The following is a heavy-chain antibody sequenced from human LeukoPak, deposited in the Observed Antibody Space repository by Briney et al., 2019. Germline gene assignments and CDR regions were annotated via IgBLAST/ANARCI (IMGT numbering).Heavy chain of an antibody. CDR3: ARDRWELPRFDY. Sequence: GGSLRLSCAASGFTFSSYSMNWVRQAPGKGLEWVSSISSSGSYIYYADSVKGRFTISRDNAKNSLYLQMNSLRAEDTAVYYCARDRWELPRFDYWGQGTLVTVSS. J-gene: IGHJ4*02. CDR2: ISSSGSYI. D-gene: IGHD1-26*01. CDR1: GFTFSSYS. V-gene: IGHV3-21*01.